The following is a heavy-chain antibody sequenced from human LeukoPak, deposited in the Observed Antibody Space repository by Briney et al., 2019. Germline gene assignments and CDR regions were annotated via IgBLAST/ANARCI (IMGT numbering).Heavy chain of an antibody. D-gene: IGHD3-10*01. CDR1: GGSISSYY. J-gene: IGHJ5*02. CDR3: ARARVTMVRGSGWFDP. V-gene: IGHV4-59*01. CDR2: IYYSGST. Sequence: PSETLSLTCTVSGGSISSYYWSWIRQPPGKGLEWIGYIYYSGSTNYNPSLKSRVTISVDTSKNQFSLKLSSETAADTAVYYCARARVTMVRGSGWFDPWGQGTLVTVSS.